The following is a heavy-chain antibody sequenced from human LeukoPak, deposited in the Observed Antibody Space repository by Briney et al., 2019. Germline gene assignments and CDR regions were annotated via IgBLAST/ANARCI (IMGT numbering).Heavy chain of an antibody. Sequence: SVKVSCKASGGTYSSYAISWVRQAPGQGLEWMGGIIPIFGTANYAQKFQGRVTITEDESTSTAYMELSSLRSEDTAVYYCATEYYYDSSGYYYAPDYFDYWGQGTLVTVSS. CDR1: GGTYSSYA. CDR3: ATEYYYDSSGYYYAPDYFDY. D-gene: IGHD3-22*01. J-gene: IGHJ4*02. CDR2: IIPIFGTA. V-gene: IGHV1-69*13.